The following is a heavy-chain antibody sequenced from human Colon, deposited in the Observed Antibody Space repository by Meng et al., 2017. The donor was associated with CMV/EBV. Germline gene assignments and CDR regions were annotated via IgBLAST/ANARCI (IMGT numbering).Heavy chain of an antibody. Sequence: GESLKISCTASDITFSEYYMNWIRQAPGKRLEWISYISSSTSTIYYADSVKGRFTISRDNAKKSVYLQMNSLGAEDTAVYYCATSPRINIFGVDRGGMDVWGQGTTVTVSS. V-gene: IGHV3-11*04. CDR1: DITFSEYY. J-gene: IGHJ6*02. CDR3: ATSPRINIFGVDRGGMDV. CDR2: ISSSTSTI. D-gene: IGHD3-3*02.